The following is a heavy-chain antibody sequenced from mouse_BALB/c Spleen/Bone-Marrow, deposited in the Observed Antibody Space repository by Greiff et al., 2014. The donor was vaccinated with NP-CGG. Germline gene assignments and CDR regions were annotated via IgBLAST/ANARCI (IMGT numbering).Heavy chain of an antibody. CDR1: GDSITSGY. V-gene: IGHV3-8*02. J-gene: IGHJ1*01. D-gene: IGHD2-4*01. CDR2: ISNSGTT. CDR3: SREGPALITTGYFDV. Sequence: VQLKESGPSLVKPSQTLSLTCSVTGDSITSGYWNWIRKSPGNKLEYMGYISNSGTTYYNPSLRSRISITRDTSKNQYYLQLSSVAPEDTATYYCSREGPALITTGYFDVWGAGTTVTVSS.